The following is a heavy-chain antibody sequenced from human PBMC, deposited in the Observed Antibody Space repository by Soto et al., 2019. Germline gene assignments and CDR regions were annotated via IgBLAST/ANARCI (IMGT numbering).Heavy chain of an antibody. Sequence: EVQLVESGGFLVQPGGSLRLSCAASGFAFSGHTMNWVRQAPGKGLEWVAYIGNTLDTIYYADSVKGRFIISRDDAMKSVFLHMRSLRDADTDVYYCARGDCSGGSCYGIDVWGRGTTVTVSS. CDR1: GFAFSGHT. CDR2: IGNTLDTI. CDR3: ARGDCSGGSCYGIDV. D-gene: IGHD2-15*01. V-gene: IGHV3-48*02. J-gene: IGHJ6*02.